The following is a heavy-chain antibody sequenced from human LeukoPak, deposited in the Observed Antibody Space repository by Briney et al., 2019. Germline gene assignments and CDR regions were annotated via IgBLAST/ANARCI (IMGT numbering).Heavy chain of an antibody. CDR2: INVGNGNT. D-gene: IGHD1-26*01. CDR1: GYTFSTYA. J-gene: IGHJ6*02. V-gene: IGHV1-3*01. Sequence: GASVKVSCKASGYTFSTYAIHWVRQAPGQRLEWMGWINVGNGNTKHSQNLQGRVTITRDTSASTAYMELSSLRYEDTAVYYCARWDSGYGMDVWGQGTTVTVSS. CDR3: ARWDSGYGMDV.